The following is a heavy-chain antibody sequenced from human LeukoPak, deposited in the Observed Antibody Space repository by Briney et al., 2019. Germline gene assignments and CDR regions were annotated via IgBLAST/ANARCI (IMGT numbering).Heavy chain of an antibody. CDR1: GFTFSSYS. V-gene: IGHV3-21*01. J-gene: IGHJ3*02. Sequence: PGGSLRLSCAASGFTFSSYSMNWVRQAPGKGLEWVSSISSSSSYIYYADSVKGRFTISRDNAKNSLYLQMNSLRAEDTAVYCCARERTGGGWCGAFDIWGQGTMVTVSS. CDR3: ARERTGGGWCGAFDI. CDR2: ISSSSSYI. D-gene: IGHD6-19*01.